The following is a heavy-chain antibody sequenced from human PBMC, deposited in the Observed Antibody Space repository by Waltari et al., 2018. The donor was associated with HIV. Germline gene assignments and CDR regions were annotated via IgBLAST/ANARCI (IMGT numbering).Heavy chain of an antibody. D-gene: IGHD5-12*01. Sequence: QVQLVQSGAEVKKPGASVKVYCRASGINFNADAVHWVRQAPGQGLEWLGSINVGTIFSRYSQMFQGRLTFTRDTSETTIFMELRSLKSEDTAVYFCAGGSAWLVNVLEIWGQGTLVTVSS. J-gene: IGHJ4*02. CDR2: INVGTIFS. CDR3: AGGSAWLVNVLEI. CDR1: GINFNADA. V-gene: IGHV1-3*01.